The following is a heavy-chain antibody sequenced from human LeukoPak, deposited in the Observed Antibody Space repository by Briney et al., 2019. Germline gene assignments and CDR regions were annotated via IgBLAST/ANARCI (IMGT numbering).Heavy chain of an antibody. D-gene: IGHD6-19*01. CDR3: AKDLSGWYGSFAFDI. CDR2: ISSSSSYI. Sequence: GGSLRLSCAASGFTFSSYSMNWVRQAPGKGLEWVSSISSSSSYIYYADSVKGRFTISRDNAKNSLYLQMNSLRAEDTAVYYCAKDLSGWYGSFAFDIWGQGTMVTVSS. V-gene: IGHV3-21*04. CDR1: GFTFSSYS. J-gene: IGHJ3*02.